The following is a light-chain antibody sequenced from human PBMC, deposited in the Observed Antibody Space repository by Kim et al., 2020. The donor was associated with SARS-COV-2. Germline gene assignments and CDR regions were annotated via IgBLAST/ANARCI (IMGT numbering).Light chain of an antibody. CDR3: QQYDNWPIA. CDR2: GAS. Sequence: EIVMTQSPATLSVSPGERATLSCRASQSVSSYLAWYHQKPGQAPRLLSYGASTRATGVPARFSGSGSGTEFTLTISSLQSEDFAVYYCQQYDNWPIAFGQGTRLEIK. CDR1: QSVSSY. V-gene: IGKV3-15*01. J-gene: IGKJ5*01.